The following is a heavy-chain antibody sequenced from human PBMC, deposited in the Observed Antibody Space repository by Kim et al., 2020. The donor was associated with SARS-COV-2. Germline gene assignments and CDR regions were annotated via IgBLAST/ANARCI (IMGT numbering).Heavy chain of an antibody. CDR1: GFTFSSYS. CDR3: ASLGSEGSVAATYYGMDV. Sequence: GGSLRLSCAASGFTFSSYSMNWVRQAPGKGLEWVSSISSSSSYIYYADSVKGRFTISRDNAKNSLYLQMNSLRAEDTAVYYCASLGSEGSVAATYYGMDVWGQGTTVTVSS. V-gene: IGHV3-21*01. D-gene: IGHD2-15*01. J-gene: IGHJ6*02. CDR2: ISSSSSYI.